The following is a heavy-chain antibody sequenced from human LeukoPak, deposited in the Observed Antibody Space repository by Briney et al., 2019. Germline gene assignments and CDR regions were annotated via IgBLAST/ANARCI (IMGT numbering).Heavy chain of an antibody. J-gene: IGHJ5*02. CDR2: IYYSGST. CDR1: GGSISSYY. CDR3: ARGISSGWYTQGFDP. D-gene: IGHD6-19*01. V-gene: IGHV4-59*12. Sequence: SETLSLTCTVSGGSISSYYWSWIRQPPGKGLEWIGYIYYSGSTNYNPSLKSRVTISVDTSKNQFSLKLSSVTAADTAVYYCARGISSGWYTQGFDPWGQGTLVTVSS.